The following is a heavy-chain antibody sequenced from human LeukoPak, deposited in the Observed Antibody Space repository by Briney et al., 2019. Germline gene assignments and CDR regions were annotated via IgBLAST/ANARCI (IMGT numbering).Heavy chain of an antibody. J-gene: IGHJ5*02. Sequence: GASVKVSYRASGYTFTVCYMHWVRQAPGQGLEWMGWNNPNSGGTNYAQKFQGRVTMTRDTSISTAYMELSRLRSDDTAVYYCARDRCSAASTSCYNYNWFDPWGQGTLVTVSS. D-gene: IGHD2-2*02. CDR2: NNPNSGGT. CDR1: GYTFTVCY. V-gene: IGHV1-2*02. CDR3: ARDRCSAASTSCYNYNWFDP.